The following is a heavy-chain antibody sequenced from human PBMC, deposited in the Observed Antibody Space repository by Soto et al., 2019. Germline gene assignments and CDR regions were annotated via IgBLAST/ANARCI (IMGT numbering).Heavy chain of an antibody. CDR1: GGSISSGGYY. Sequence: QVQLQESGPGLVKPSQTLSLTCTVSGGSISSGGYYWSWIRRLPGSGLEWIGYSFYSGSAYYNPSFTNRATISVDTSKNQFSLMLSSVTAADTAVYYCARVRADGRLLHGCVEYWGQGTLVTVSA. CDR3: ARVRADGRLLHGCVEY. V-gene: IGHV4-31*03. D-gene: IGHD3-22*01. CDR2: SFYSGSA. J-gene: IGHJ4*02.